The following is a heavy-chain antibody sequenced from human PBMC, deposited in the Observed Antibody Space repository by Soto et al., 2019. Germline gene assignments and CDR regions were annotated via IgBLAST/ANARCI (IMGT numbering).Heavy chain of an antibody. CDR1: GFTFSSYA. Sequence: GSLGLSCSASGFTFSSYAMTWVRQAAGKGLEWVSVISGSGDSTYYVDSVRGRFTISRDNSKNTLFLQMNSLRAEDTAVYYCATDHELSNSWSNWFDPWGQGTLVTVYS. J-gene: IGHJ5*02. CDR2: ISGSGDST. D-gene: IGHD2-2*01. V-gene: IGHV3-23*01. CDR3: ATDHELSNSWSNWFDP.